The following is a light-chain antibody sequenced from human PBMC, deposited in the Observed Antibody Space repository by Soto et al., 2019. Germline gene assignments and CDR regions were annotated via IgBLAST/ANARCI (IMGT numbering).Light chain of an antibody. Sequence: QSALTQPASVSGSPGQSITIPCTGTSSDIGGYNYVSWYQQFPGKAPKLMIYDVSNRPSGVSNRFSASKSGNTASLTISGLHAEDEASYYCSSYTSRSTLVVFGGGTKLTVL. J-gene: IGLJ2*01. CDR1: SSDIGGYNY. CDR3: SSYTSRSTLVV. CDR2: DVS. V-gene: IGLV2-14*01.